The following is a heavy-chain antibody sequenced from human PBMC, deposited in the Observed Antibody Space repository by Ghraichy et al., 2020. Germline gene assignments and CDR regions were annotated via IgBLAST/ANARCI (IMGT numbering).Heavy chain of an antibody. V-gene: IGHV3-30-3*01. J-gene: IGHJ4*02. D-gene: IGHD5-24*01. CDR2: ISYDGSNK. Sequence: GGSLRLSCAASGFTFSSYAMHWVRQAPGKGLEWVAVISYDGSNKYYADSVKGRFTISRDNSKNTLYLQMNSLRAEDTAVYYCARDQSSERWLQTPRALSYWGQGTLVTVSS. CDR1: GFTFSSYA. CDR3: ARDQSSERWLQTPRALSY.